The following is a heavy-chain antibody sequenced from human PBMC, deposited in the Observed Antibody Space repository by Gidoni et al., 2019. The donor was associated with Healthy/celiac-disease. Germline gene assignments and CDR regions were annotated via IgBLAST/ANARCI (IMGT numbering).Heavy chain of an antibody. D-gene: IGHD2-2*01. J-gene: IGHJ4*02. CDR3: ARENEDIVVVPAAMWGGIDY. CDR2: ISYDGSNK. V-gene: IGHV3-30-3*01. Sequence: KGLEWVAVISYDGSNKYYADSVKGRFTISRDNSKNTLYLQMNSLRAEDTAVYYCARENEDIVVVPAAMWGGIDYWGQGTLVTVSS.